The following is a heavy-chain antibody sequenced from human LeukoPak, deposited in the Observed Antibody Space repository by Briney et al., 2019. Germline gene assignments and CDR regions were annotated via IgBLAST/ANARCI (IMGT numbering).Heavy chain of an antibody. CDR2: INSDGSST. CDR1: GFTFSSYW. CDR3: ARGAARLVSDY. D-gene: IGHD6-6*01. Sequence: PGGSLRLSCAASGFTFSSYWMHWVRQAPGKGLAWVSRINSDGSSTIYADSVKGRFTISRDNAKNTLYLQMNSLRAEDTAVYYCARGAARLVSDYWGQGTLVTVSS. J-gene: IGHJ4*02. V-gene: IGHV3-74*01.